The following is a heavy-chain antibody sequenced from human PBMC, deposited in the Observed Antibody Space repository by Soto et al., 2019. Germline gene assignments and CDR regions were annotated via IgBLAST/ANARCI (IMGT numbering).Heavy chain of an antibody. CDR3: ARGLRSVLDY. J-gene: IGHJ4*02. V-gene: IGHV3-33*01. D-gene: IGHD6-6*01. Sequence: QVQLVESGGGVVQPGGSLRLSWVGSGFTFRNFGMHWVRQAPGKGLEWVAFISNDENIKQYADSVRGRFAIARDNSKNTLYLQVTSLRAEDTAIYYCARGLRSVLDYWGQGALVTVSS. CDR2: ISNDENIK. CDR1: GFTFRNFG.